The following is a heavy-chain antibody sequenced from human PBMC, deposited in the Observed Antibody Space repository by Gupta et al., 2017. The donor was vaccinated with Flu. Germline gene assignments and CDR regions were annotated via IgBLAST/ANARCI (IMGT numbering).Heavy chain of an antibody. CDR1: GLRFCSYA. CDR3: AGYGDFAS. Sequence: QEQLVESGGGVVQPGRSLRLSCAASGLRFCSYAMYWVRQAPGKGLVWVAVISYDGGSIDYADSVKGRVTISRDNSKNTLYLQMNSLRADDTAVYYGAGYGDFASWGQGALVTVSS. CDR2: ISYDGGSI. D-gene: IGHD4-17*01. V-gene: IGHV3-30-3*01. J-gene: IGHJ4*02.